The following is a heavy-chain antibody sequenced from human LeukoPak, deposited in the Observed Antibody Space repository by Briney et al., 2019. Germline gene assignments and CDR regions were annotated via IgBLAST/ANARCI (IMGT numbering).Heavy chain of an antibody. D-gene: IGHD6-13*01. CDR3: VRGDSRDY. CDR2: IPDNGPYS. Sequence: GGSLRLSCAASGFTFSSYTMNWVRQAPGKGLEWVSSIPDNGPYSHHADSVKGRFTISRDNARNSLYLDMHNLGAEDTAVYYCVRGDSRDYWGQGTLVTVSS. V-gene: IGHV3-21*01. CDR1: GFTFSSYT. J-gene: IGHJ4*02.